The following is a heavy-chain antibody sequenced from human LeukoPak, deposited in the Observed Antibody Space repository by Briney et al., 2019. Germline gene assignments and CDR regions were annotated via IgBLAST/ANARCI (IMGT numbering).Heavy chain of an antibody. CDR2: IKQDGSEK. CDR1: GFTFSSYG. Sequence: GGSLRLSCAASGFTFSSYGMHWVRQAPGKGLEWVANIKQDGSEKYYVDSVKGRFTISRDNAKNSLYLQMNSLRAEDTAVYYCARLDSDYDILTGYYYYGMDVWGQGTTVTVSS. CDR3: ARLDSDYDILTGYYYYGMDV. V-gene: IGHV3-7*01. D-gene: IGHD3-9*01. J-gene: IGHJ6*02.